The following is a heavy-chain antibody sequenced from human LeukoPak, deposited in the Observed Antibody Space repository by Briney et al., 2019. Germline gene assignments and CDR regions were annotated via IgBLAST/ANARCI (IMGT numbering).Heavy chain of an antibody. CDR2: INHSGST. V-gene: IGHV4-34*01. D-gene: IGHD4-11*01. Sequence: SETLSLTCGVSREFFSGYYWGWIRQPPGKGLEWIGEINHSGSTNYNPSLKSRVTISVDTSKNQFSLKLSSVTAADTAVYYCARDEVTTFFDYWGQGTLVTVSS. J-gene: IGHJ4*02. CDR3: ARDEVTTFFDY. CDR1: REFFSGYY.